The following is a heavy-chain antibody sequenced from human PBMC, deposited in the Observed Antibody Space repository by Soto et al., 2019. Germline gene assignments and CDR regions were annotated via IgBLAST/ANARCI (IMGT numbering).Heavy chain of an antibody. J-gene: IGHJ4*02. D-gene: IGHD6-19*01. CDR3: ARQVKQWLDFDY. CDR2: IYYSGST. V-gene: IGHV4-39*01. Sequence: WVRQAPGKGLEWIGSIYYSGSTYYNPSLKSRVTISVDTSKNQFSLKLSSVTAADTAVYHCARQVKQWLDFDYWGQGTLVTVSS.